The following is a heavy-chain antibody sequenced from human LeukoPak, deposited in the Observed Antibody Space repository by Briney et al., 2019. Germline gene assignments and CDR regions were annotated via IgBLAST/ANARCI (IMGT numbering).Heavy chain of an antibody. Sequence: TGGSLRLSCAASGFTFSDYYMSWIRQAPGKGLEWVSYISSSGSTIYYADSVKGRFTISRDNAKNSLYLQMNSLRAEDTAAYYCARDRGHYYDSSGLRCAFDIWGQGTMVTVSS. CDR2: ISSSGSTI. CDR3: ARDRGHYYDSSGLRCAFDI. V-gene: IGHV3-11*04. J-gene: IGHJ3*02. D-gene: IGHD3-22*01. CDR1: GFTFSDYY.